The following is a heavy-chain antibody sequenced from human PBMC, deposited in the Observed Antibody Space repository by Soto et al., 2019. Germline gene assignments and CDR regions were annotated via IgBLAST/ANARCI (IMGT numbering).Heavy chain of an antibody. D-gene: IGHD6-13*01. V-gene: IGHV3-11*05. CDR3: ARGRGAAADYFDF. CDR1: GFTFSDYY. CDR2: ISSSTSHT. Sequence: QVQLVESGGGLVKPGGSLRLSCAGSGFTFSDYYMTWIRQAPGKGLEWVSYISSSTSHTNYADSVKGRFTISRDNAKNSLFLQMKSLRAEDTAVYYCARGRGAAADYFDFWGQGTLVTVSS. J-gene: IGHJ4*02.